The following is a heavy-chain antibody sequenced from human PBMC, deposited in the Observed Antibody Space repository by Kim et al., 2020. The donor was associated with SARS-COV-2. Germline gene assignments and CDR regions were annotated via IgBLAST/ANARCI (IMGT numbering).Heavy chain of an antibody. Sequence: GESLKISCKGSGYSFTSYWIGWVRQMPGKGLEWMGIIYPGDSDTRYSPSFQGQVTISADKSISTAYLQWSSLKASDTAMYYCARLAPDHCSGGSCYSVPGRRGPRIFGRGSYYGMDVWGQGTTVTVSS. CDR3: ARLAPDHCSGGSCYSVPGRRGPRIFGRGSYYGMDV. CDR2: IYPGDSDT. J-gene: IGHJ6*02. D-gene: IGHD2-15*01. CDR1: GYSFTSYW. V-gene: IGHV5-51*01.